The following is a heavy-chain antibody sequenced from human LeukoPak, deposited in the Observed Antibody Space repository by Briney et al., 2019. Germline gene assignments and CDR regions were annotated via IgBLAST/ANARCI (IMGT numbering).Heavy chain of an antibody. D-gene: IGHD6-13*01. J-gene: IGHJ4*02. V-gene: IGHV3-43*02. CDR2: ISGDGGSHT. Sequence: AGGSLRLSCAASGFTFDAMHWVRQAPGRGLEWVSLISGDGGSHTTYADSVRGRFTISRDNAKNSLSLQVNSLRADDTAVYYCARVGSTVAAGTPDYWGQGTLVTVSS. CDR3: ARVGSTVAAGTPDY. CDR1: GFTFDA.